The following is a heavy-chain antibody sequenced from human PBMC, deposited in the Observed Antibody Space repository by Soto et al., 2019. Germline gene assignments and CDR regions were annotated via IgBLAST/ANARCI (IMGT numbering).Heavy chain of an antibody. CDR3: ASRHCCGGSCYNPRFDS. Sequence: SETLSLTCTVSGASLSSISYYWGWIRQPPGKGLEWVGSIFFTGNIYYNPSLKSRVTISVDTSRNQFSLMVNSVTAADTAVYYCASRHCCGGSCYNPRFDSWGQGALVTVSS. D-gene: IGHD2-15*01. J-gene: IGHJ4*02. CDR2: IFFTGNI. V-gene: IGHV4-39*01. CDR1: GASLSSISYY.